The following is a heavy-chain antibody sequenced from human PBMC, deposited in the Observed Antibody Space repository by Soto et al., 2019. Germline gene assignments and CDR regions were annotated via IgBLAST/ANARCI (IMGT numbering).Heavy chain of an antibody. J-gene: IGHJ4*02. CDR2: ISSSSSTI. CDR1: GFTFSSYS. V-gene: IGHV3-48*04. CDR3: IKESNPGVLDY. Sequence: GGSLRLSCAASGFTFSSYSMNWVRQAPGKGLEWVSYISSSSSTIYYADSVKGRFTISRENAKNSLYLQMNSLRVEDTALYYCIKESNPGVLDYWGQGTLVTVSS. D-gene: IGHD3-10*01.